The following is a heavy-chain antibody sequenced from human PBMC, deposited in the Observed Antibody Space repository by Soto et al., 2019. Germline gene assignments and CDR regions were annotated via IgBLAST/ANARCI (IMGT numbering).Heavy chain of an antibody. D-gene: IGHD1-1*01. J-gene: IGHJ4*02. V-gene: IGHV3-23*01. CDR2: ISGTGGNT. CDR3: AKTALGTTWTLDY. Sequence: PGGSLRLSCAASGFTFLNYAMTWVRQAPGKGLEWVSGISGTGGNTFYSDSVKGRFTISRDNSKNTLYLQVNSLRPEDTAVYYCAKTALGTTWTLDYWGQGTLVTVSS. CDR1: GFTFLNYA.